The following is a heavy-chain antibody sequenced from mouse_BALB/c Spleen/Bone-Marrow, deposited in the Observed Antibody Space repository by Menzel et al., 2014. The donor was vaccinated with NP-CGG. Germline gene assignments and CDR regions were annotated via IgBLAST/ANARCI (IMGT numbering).Heavy chain of an antibody. CDR2: ISDGGSYT. CDR3: ARDSYCYSSSYWYFDD. Sequence: EVKLEESGGGLVKPGGSLNLSCAASGFTFSDYYMYWVRQTPEKRLEWVATISDGGSYTYYTDSVKGRFNISRDNAKNNLYLQMISLKYEDTAMYYGARDSYCYSSSYWYFDDWGAGTTVTVSS. J-gene: IGHJ1*01. D-gene: IGHD1-1*01. V-gene: IGHV5-4*02. CDR1: GFTFSDYY.